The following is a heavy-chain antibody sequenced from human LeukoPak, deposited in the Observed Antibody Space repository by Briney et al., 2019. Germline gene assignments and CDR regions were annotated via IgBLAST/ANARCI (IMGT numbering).Heavy chain of an antibody. Sequence: PSETLSLTCTVSGGSISSYYWSRIRQPPGKGLEWIGYIYYSGSTNYNPSLKSRVTISVDTSKNQFSLKLSSVTAADTAVYYCARGIDITGTTGAFDIWGQGTVVTVSS. CDR2: IYYSGST. CDR3: ARGIDITGTTGAFDI. J-gene: IGHJ3*02. D-gene: IGHD1-7*01. V-gene: IGHV4-59*01. CDR1: GGSISSYY.